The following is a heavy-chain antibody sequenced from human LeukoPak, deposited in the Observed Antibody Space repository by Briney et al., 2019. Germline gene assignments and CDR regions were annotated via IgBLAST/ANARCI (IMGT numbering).Heavy chain of an antibody. CDR1: GGSISSYC. CDR3: ARADCSSTSCYFPGAFDI. Sequence: PSETLSLTCTVSGGSISSYCWSWIRQPPGKGLEWIGYIYYSGSTNYNPSLKSRVTISVDTSKNQFSLKLSSVTAADTAVYYCARADCSSTSCYFPGAFDIWGQGTMVTVSS. J-gene: IGHJ3*02. V-gene: IGHV4-59*01. D-gene: IGHD2-2*01. CDR2: IYYSGST.